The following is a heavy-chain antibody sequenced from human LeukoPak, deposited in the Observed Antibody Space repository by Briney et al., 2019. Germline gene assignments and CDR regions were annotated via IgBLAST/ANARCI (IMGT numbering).Heavy chain of an antibody. CDR3: AREGIAAAGTRGREPGNWFDP. Sequence: ASVTVSCMASVGTFSNYAISWVRQAPGQGREWMGGIIPIFCTANHAQKFQGRVTITADESTSTAYMELSSLRSEDTAVYYCAREGIAAAGTRGREPGNWFDPWGQGTLVTVSS. J-gene: IGHJ5*02. D-gene: IGHD6-13*01. CDR1: VGTFSNYA. V-gene: IGHV1-69*13. CDR2: IIPIFCTA.